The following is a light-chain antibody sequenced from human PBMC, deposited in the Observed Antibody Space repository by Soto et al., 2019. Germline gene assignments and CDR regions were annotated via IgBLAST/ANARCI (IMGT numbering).Light chain of an antibody. CDR1: TSNIGAGFD. V-gene: IGLV1-40*01. CDR2: GNI. CDR3: QSYDSSLRVI. Sequence: QSVLTQPPSVSGAPGQRVTISCTGNTSNIGAGFDVHWYQQFPGTAPKLVMYGNINRPSGVLDRFSGSKSGTSGSLAITALQAEDEADYYCQSYDSSLRVIFGGGTKLTVL. J-gene: IGLJ2*01.